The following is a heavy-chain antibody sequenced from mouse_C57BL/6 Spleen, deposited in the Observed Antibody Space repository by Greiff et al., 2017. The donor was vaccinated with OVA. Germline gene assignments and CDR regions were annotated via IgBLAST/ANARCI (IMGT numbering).Heavy chain of an antibody. CDR3: ARQEGTGTFDY. V-gene: IGHV5-12*01. Sequence: EVKLMESGGGLVQPGGSLKLSCAASGFTFSDYYMYWVRQTPEKRLEWVAYISNGGGSTYYPDTVKGRFTISRDNAKNTLYLQMSRLKSEDTAMYYCARQEGTGTFDYWGQGTTLTVSS. D-gene: IGHD4-1*01. CDR1: GFTFSDYY. J-gene: IGHJ2*01. CDR2: ISNGGGST.